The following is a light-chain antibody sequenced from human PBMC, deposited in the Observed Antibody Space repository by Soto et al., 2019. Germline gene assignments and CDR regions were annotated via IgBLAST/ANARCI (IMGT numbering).Light chain of an antibody. CDR2: AAS. J-gene: IGKJ2*01. V-gene: IGKV1-39*01. Sequence: DIQMTQSPMSLSASVGDRVTITCRASQSINSYLNWYQQKPGKAPKLLIYAASSLQSGVPSRFRGSGSGTDFTLTIRSLQPEDFATYYCQQSFSKFLYTFGQGTKLEIK. CDR3: QQSFSKFLYT. CDR1: QSINSY.